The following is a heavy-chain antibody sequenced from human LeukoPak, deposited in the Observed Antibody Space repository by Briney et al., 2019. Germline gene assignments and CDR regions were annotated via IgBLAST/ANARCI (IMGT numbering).Heavy chain of an antibody. CDR2: IYGSGIT. D-gene: IGHD3-22*01. Sequence: SETLSLTCTVSGGSIISNYWSGIRQSAGTGLEWIGRIYGSGITDYNPSLNSRVTMSLATSRKQFSLRLTSVTAADTDVYYCARLKFYDSTGYSPGYYMDVWGKGTTVSVFS. V-gene: IGHV4-4*07. CDR1: GGSIISNY. J-gene: IGHJ6*03. CDR3: ARLKFYDSTGYSPGYYMDV.